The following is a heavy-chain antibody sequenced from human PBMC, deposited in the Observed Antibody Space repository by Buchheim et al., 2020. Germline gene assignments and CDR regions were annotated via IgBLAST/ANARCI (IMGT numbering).Heavy chain of an antibody. CDR2: INHSGST. D-gene: IGHD2-15*01. V-gene: IGHV4-34*01. J-gene: IGHJ4*02. CDR3: ARGLIVVGAGTRGGYFDY. Sequence: QVQLQQWGAGLLKPSETLSRTCAVFGGSFSGYYWSWIRQAPGKGLEWIGEINHSGSTNYNPSLKSRVTISVDTSKNQFSLKLRSVAAADTAVYYCARGLIVVGAGTRGGYFDYWGQGIL. CDR1: GGSFSGYY.